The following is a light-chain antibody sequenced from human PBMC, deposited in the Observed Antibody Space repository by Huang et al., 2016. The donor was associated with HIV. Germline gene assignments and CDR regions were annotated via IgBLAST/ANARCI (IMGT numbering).Light chain of an antibody. J-gene: IGKJ3*01. CDR2: GTS. Sequence: EIVMTQSPATLSVSPGERATLSCRASQSVSSNLAWYQQKPGQAPRLLIYGTSTRATCIPARFSGSGSGSGTEFTLTISSLQSEDFAVYYCQQYNSWPPLFTFGPGTKVDVK. CDR1: QSVSSN. CDR3: QQYNSWPPLFT. V-gene: IGKV3-15*01.